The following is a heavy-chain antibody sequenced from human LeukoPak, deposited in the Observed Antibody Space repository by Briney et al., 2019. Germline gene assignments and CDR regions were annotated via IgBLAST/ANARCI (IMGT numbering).Heavy chain of an antibody. CDR1: GFTFSSYS. CDR3: AREESGCYFSWSVGYFDY. J-gene: IGHJ4*02. V-gene: IGHV3-48*02. CDR2: ISSSSSTI. D-gene: IGHD1-26*01. Sequence: PGGSLRPSCAASGFTFSSYSMNWVRQAPGKGLEWDSYISSSSSTIYYADSVKGRFTISRDNAKNSLYLQMNSLRDEDTAVYYCAREESGCYFSWSVGYFDYWGQGTLVTVSS.